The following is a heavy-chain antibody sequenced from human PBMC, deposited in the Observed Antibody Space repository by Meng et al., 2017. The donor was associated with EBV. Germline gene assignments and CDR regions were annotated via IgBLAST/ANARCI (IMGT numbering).Heavy chain of an antibody. V-gene: IGHV1-69*12. J-gene: IGHJ4*02. CDR2: FLHRVGAP. CDR3: ASESGRGYTPDY. Sequence: VQLVQAEAEVKNPVSSVKVSCTTSGGPFRYYATSWVRQAPGQGLEWLGGFLHRVGAPNYAQKFHGRVKITADESTSTHYMDLSSLRSEDTAIYYCASESGRGYTPDYWGQGTLVTVSS. CDR1: GGPFRYYA. D-gene: IGHD3-10*01.